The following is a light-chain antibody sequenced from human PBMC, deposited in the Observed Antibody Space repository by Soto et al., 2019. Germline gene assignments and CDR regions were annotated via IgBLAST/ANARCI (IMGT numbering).Light chain of an antibody. Sequence: EIVLTQSPATLSLSPGERATLSCRASQSVNQKLGWYQQKPGQAPRLLIYGASSSATGIPDRFSGSGSGTDFTLNISRLEPEDCAVYYCQQYNNWPRTWTFGQGTKVDIK. V-gene: IGKV3D-15*01. CDR3: QQYNNWPRTWT. CDR1: QSVNQK. J-gene: IGKJ1*01. CDR2: GAS.